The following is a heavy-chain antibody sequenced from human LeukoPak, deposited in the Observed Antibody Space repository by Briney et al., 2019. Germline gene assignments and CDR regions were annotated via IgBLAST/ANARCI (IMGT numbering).Heavy chain of an antibody. D-gene: IGHD6-19*01. J-gene: IGHJ5*02. CDR3: ARERLCSSGWYLSWFDP. CDR2: IIPILGIA. Sequence: SVKVSCKASGGTFSSYAISWVRQAPGQGLEWMGRIIPILGIANYAQKFQGRVTITADKSTSTAYMELSSLRSEDTAVYYCARERLCSSGWYLSWFDPWGQGILVTVSS. V-gene: IGHV1-69*04. CDR1: GGTFSSYA.